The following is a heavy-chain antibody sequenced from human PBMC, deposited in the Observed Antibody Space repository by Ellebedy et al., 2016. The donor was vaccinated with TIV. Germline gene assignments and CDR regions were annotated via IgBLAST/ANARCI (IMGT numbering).Heavy chain of an antibody. CDR2: ISYDGSNK. CDR1: GFTFSSYG. V-gene: IGHV3-30*18. J-gene: IGHJ6*02. Sequence: GESLKISXAASGFTFSSYGMHWVRQAPGKGLEWVAVISYDGSNKYYADSVKGRFTISRDNSKNTLYLQMNSLRAEDTAVYYCAKVDYGDYYYGMDVWGQGTTVTVSS. CDR3: AKVDYGDYYYGMDV. D-gene: IGHD4-17*01.